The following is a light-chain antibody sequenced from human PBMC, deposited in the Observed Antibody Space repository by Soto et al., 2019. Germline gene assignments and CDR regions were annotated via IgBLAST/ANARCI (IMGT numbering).Light chain of an antibody. J-gene: IGKJ3*01. CDR2: GAS. V-gene: IGKV3-20*01. CDR1: QSVISSY. CDR3: QQYGSSPGFT. Sequence: EIVLTQSPGTLSLSPGERATLSCRASQSVISSYLAWYLQKPGQAPRLLIYGASSRATGIPDRFSGSGSGTNFTLTIRRLEPDDLAVYYCQQYGSSPGFTFGPGTKVEIK.